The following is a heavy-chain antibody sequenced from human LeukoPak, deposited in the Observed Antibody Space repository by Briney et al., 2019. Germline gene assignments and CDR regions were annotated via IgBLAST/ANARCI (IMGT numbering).Heavy chain of an antibody. V-gene: IGHV3-49*04. CDR2: IRSKAYGGTT. Sequence: GGSLRLSCTASGFTFGDYAMSWVRQAPGKGLEWAGFIRSKAYGGTTEYAASVKGRFTISRDDSKSIAYLQMNSLQTEDTAVYYCTSGVLWFGELSYFDYWGQGTLVTVSS. D-gene: IGHD3-10*01. CDR3: TSGVLWFGELSYFDY. J-gene: IGHJ4*02. CDR1: GFTFGDYA.